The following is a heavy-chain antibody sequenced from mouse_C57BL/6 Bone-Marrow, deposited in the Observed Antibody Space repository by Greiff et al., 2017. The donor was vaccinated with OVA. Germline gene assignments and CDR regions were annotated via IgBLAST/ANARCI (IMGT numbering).Heavy chain of an antibody. D-gene: IGHD1-1*01. CDR3: ARHYYYYAMDY. J-gene: IGHJ4*01. CDR1: GFTFSDYY. Sequence: EVKLMESGGGLVQPGGSLKLSCAASGFTFSDYYMYWVRQTPEQRLEWVAYISNGGGSTYYPDTVKGRFTISRDNAKNTLYLQMSRLKSEDTAMYYCARHYYYYAMDYWGQGTSVTVSS. V-gene: IGHV5-12*01. CDR2: ISNGGGST.